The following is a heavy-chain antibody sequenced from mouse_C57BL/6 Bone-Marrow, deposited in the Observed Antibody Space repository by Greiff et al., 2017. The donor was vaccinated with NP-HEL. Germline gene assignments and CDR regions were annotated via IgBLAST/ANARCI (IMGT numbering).Heavy chain of an antibody. J-gene: IGHJ1*03. CDR2: IYPRSGNT. D-gene: IGHD2-4*01. CDR3: ARHGDYGLYWYFDV. Sequence: QVQLQQSGAELARPGASVKLSCKASGYTFTSYGISWVKQRTGQGLEWIGEIYPRSGNTYYNEKFKGKATLTADKSSSTAYMELRSLTSEDSAVYFCARHGDYGLYWYFDVWGTGTTVTVSS. CDR1: GYTFTSYG. V-gene: IGHV1-81*01.